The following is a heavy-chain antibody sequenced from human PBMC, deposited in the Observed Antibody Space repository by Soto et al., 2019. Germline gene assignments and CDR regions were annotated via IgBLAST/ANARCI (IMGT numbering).Heavy chain of an antibody. CDR2: ISYDGSNK. J-gene: IGHJ6*02. V-gene: IGHV3-30*18. CDR1: GFTFSSYG. D-gene: IGHD1-26*01. CDR3: AKQDSGSYSYYYYGMDV. Sequence: SLRLSCASSGFTFSSYGMHCVRQAPGRGLEWVAVISYDGSNKYYADSVKGRFTISRDNSKNTLYLQMHSLRAEDTAVYYCAKQDSGSYSYYYYGMDVWGQGTTVTVSS.